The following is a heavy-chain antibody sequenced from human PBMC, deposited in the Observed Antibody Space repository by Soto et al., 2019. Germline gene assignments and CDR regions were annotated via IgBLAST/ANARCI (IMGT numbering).Heavy chain of an antibody. J-gene: IGHJ4*02. CDR1: GFSLSASGEG. CDR3: AHFRVATIFVQ. V-gene: IGHV2-5*02. CDR2: TYWDDEK. Sequence: QITLKESGPTLVKPTQTLTLTCTFSGFSLSASGEGVAWIRQPPGKSLEWLSLTYWDDEKRYNPSLKTRLSIDRGTSANQVVLTVTNVDPTDTAIYYCAHFRVATIFVQWGQGAVVTVSS. D-gene: IGHD6-6*01.